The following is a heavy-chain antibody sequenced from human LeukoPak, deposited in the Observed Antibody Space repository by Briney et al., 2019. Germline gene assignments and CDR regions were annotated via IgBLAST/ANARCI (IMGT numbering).Heavy chain of an antibody. CDR2: ISGSGGST. CDR1: GFTFSSYA. J-gene: IGHJ5*02. CDR3: AKVIGWFGVPNWFDP. D-gene: IGHD3-10*01. Sequence: GRSLRLSCAASGFTFSSYAMSWVRQAPGKGLEWVSSISGSGGSTHYADSVKGRFTISRDNSKNTLYLQMNSLRAEDTAVYYCAKVIGWFGVPNWFDPWGQGTLVTVSS. V-gene: IGHV3-23*01.